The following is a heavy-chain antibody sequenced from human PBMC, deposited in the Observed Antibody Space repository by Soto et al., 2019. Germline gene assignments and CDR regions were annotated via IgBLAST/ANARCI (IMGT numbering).Heavy chain of an antibody. D-gene: IGHD6-19*01. V-gene: IGHV3-30*18. CDR2: ISYDGSNR. Sequence: QVQLVESGGGVVQPGRSLRLSCAASGFTFSNYGMHWVRQAPGKGLEWVAVISYDGSNRYYADSVKGRFTIYRDNSKNTLYLQMNSLRAEDTAVYYCAKERSTGWYYFDYWGQGTLVTVSS. J-gene: IGHJ4*02. CDR1: GFTFSNYG. CDR3: AKERSTGWYYFDY.